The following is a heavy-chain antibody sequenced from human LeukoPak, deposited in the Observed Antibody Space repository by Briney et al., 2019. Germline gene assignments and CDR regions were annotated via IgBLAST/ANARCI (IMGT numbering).Heavy chain of an antibody. CDR3: ARPADYYDSSGYEFDY. V-gene: IGHV5-51*01. CDR2: IYPGDSDT. J-gene: IGHJ4*02. Sequence: VRQMPGKGLEWMGIIYPGDSDTRYSPSFQGQVTISADKSISTAYLQWSSLKASDTAMYYCARPADYYDSSGYEFDYWGQGTLVTVSS. D-gene: IGHD3-22*01.